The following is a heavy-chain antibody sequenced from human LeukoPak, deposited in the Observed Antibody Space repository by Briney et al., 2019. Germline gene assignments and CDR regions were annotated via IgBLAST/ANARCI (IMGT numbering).Heavy chain of an antibody. CDR1: GGTFSSYA. CDR2: IIPIFGTA. CDR3: AVGQLVLWASDYYYYYYMDV. J-gene: IGHJ6*03. V-gene: IGHV1-69*01. Sequence: GASVKVSCKASGGTFSSYAISWVRQAPGQGLEWMGGIIPIFGTANYAQKFQGRVTITADESTSTAYMELSSLRSEDTAVYYCAVGQLVLWASDYYYYYYMDVWGKGTTVTISS. D-gene: IGHD6-13*01.